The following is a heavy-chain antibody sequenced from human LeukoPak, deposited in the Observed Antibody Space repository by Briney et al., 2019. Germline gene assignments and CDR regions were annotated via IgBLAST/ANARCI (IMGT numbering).Heavy chain of an antibody. CDR1: GFTFSSYA. V-gene: IGHV3-64*01. D-gene: IGHD1-26*01. CDR3: ARARETGRRGSYIFDY. Sequence: GGSLRLSCAASGFTFSSYAMHWVRQAPGKGLEYVSAISSNGGSTYYANSVKGRFTISRDNSKNTLYLQMGSLRAEDMAVYYCARARETGRRGSYIFDYWGQGTLVTVSS. J-gene: IGHJ4*02. CDR2: ISSNGGST.